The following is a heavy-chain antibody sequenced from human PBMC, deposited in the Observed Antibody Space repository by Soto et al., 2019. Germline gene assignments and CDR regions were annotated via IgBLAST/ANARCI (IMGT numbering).Heavy chain of an antibody. V-gene: IGHV3-73*01. Sequence: EVQLVESGGGLVQPGGSLKLSCAASGLTFSDSALHWVRQASGKGLEWVGRIRSKANNYAAAYAASVKGRFTISRDDSKDTAYLQMNSLKTEDTAVYYCTRHLMDVWGQGTTVTVSS. CDR1: GLTFSDSA. J-gene: IGHJ6*02. CDR3: TRHLMDV. CDR2: IRSKANNYAA.